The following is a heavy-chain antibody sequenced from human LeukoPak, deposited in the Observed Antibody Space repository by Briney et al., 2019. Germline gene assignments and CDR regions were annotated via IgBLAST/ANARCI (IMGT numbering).Heavy chain of an antibody. CDR2: ISYDGSNK. V-gene: IGHV3-30*18. J-gene: IGHJ4*02. D-gene: IGHD3-3*01. CDR1: GFTFSSYG. CDR3: AKVAGITIFGVVIMDYYFDY. Sequence: GRSLRLSCAASGFTFSSYGMHWVRQAPGQGLEWVAVISYDGSNKYYAASVKGRFTISRDNSKNTLYLQMNSLRAEDTAVYYCAKVAGITIFGVVIMDYYFDYWGQGTLVTVSS.